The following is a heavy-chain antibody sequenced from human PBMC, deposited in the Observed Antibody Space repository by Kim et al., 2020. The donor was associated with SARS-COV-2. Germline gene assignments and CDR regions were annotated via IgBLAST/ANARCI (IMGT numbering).Heavy chain of an antibody. D-gene: IGHD3-10*01. CDR3: ARGLTMVRGNPYDPNNWFDP. CDR1: GGTFSSYA. CDR2: IIPIFGTA. J-gene: IGHJ5*02. V-gene: IGHV1-69*06. Sequence: SVKVSCKASGGTFSSYAISWVRQAPGQGLEWMGGIIPIFGTANYAQKFQGRVTITADKSTSTAYMELSSLRSEDTAVYYCARGLTMVRGNPYDPNNWFDPWGQGTLVTVSS.